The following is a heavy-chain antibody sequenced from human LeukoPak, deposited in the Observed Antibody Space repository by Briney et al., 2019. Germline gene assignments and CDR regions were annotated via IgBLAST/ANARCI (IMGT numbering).Heavy chain of an antibody. CDR2: ISYDGRDK. CDR1: GFTFSSYG. J-gene: IGHJ6*03. Sequence: GGSLRLSCAASGFTFSSYGMQWVRQAPGKGLEWVAIISYDGRDKFYEDSVKGRFTISRDNSKNTLYLQMNSLRAEDTAVYYCARVRGYYGSGSYSYYYYYMDVWGKGTTVTVSS. CDR3: ARVRGYYGSGSYSYYYYYMDV. D-gene: IGHD3-10*01. V-gene: IGHV3-30*03.